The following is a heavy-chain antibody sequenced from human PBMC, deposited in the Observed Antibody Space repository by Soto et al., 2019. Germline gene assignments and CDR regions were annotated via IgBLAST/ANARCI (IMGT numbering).Heavy chain of an antibody. CDR1: GFTFSSYE. CDR3: ASPIFRYCSSTSCYSH. D-gene: IGHD2-2*01. CDR2: ISSSGSTI. J-gene: IGHJ4*02. Sequence: GGSLRLSCAASGFTFSSYEMNWVRQAPGKGLEWVSYISSSGSTIYYADSVKGRFTISRDNAKNSLYLQMNSLRAEGTAVYYCASPIFRYCSSTSCYSHWGQGTLVTVS. V-gene: IGHV3-48*03.